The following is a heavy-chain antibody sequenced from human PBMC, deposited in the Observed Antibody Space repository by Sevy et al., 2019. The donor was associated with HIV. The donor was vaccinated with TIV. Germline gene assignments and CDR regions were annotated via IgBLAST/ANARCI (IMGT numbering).Heavy chain of an antibody. V-gene: IGHV4-59*01. CDR1: GGSISSNY. CDR2: IYYSGST. CDR3: ARDLGLTGFDP. J-gene: IGHJ5*02. D-gene: IGHD7-27*01. Sequence: SETLSLTCTVSGGSISSNYWSWIRHPPGKGLEWIGHIYYSGSTNYNPSLKSRVTTSVDTSKNQFSLKLSSVTAADTAVYYCARDLGLTGFDPWGQGTLVTVSS.